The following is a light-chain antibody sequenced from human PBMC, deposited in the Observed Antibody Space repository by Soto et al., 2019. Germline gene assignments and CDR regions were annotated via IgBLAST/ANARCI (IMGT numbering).Light chain of an antibody. CDR1: QSISSW. J-gene: IGKJ1*01. CDR2: DAS. CDR3: QQYNSYSWT. Sequence: DIQMTQCPSTLSSSVGDRVTITCRASQSISSWLAWYQQKPGKAPKLLIYDASSLESGVPSRFSGSGSGTEFTITISSLQPDDFATYYCQQYNSYSWTFGQGTKVDIK. V-gene: IGKV1-5*01.